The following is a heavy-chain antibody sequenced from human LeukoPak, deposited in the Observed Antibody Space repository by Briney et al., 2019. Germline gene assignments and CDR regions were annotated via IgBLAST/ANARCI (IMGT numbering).Heavy chain of an antibody. CDR2: IIPIFGTA. D-gene: IGHD3-22*01. J-gene: IGHJ4*02. CDR1: GGTFSSYA. V-gene: IGHV1-69*05. Sequence: ASVNVSCKASGGTFSSYAISWVRQAPGQGLEWMGGIIPIFGTANYAQKFQGRVTITTDESTSTAYMELSSLRSEDTAVYYCASNYYDSSGYYPHFDYWGQGTLVTVSS. CDR3: ASNYYDSSGYYPHFDY.